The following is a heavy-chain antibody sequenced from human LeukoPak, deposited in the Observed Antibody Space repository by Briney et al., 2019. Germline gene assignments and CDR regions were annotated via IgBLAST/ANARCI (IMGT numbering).Heavy chain of an antibody. J-gene: IGHJ4*02. Sequence: PGGSLRLSCAASGFTFSSYAMSWVRQAPGKGLEWVSTIIGGGGSTFYADSVKGRFTISRDNSKITLYLQMNSLRAEDTAMYYCAKASGGSYWDYWDQGHGAMVSS. V-gene: IGHV3-23*01. CDR2: IIGGGGST. D-gene: IGHD3-10*01. CDR1: GFTFSSYA. CDR3: AKASGGSYWDY.